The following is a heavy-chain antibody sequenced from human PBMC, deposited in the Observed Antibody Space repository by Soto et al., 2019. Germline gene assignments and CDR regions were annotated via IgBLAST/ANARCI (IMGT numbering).Heavy chain of an antibody. CDR2: ISAYNGNT. D-gene: IGHD3-10*01. V-gene: IGHV1-18*01. CDR1: GYTFTSYG. CDR3: ARHRWFGESKRQYYYYYYGMDV. Sequence: ASVKVSCKASGYTFTSYGISWVRQAPGQGLEWMGWISAYNGNTNYAQKLQGRVTMTTDTSTSTAYMELSSLKASDTAMYYCARHRWFGESKRQYYYYYYGMDVWGQGTTVTVSS. J-gene: IGHJ6*02.